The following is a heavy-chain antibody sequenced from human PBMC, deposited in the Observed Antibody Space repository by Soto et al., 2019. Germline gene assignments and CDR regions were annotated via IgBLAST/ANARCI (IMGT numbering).Heavy chain of an antibody. CDR3: ARAETPGIPSFDY. CDR1: GDYVNSYY. J-gene: IGHJ4*02. Sequence: SETQSLAYTVTGDYVNSYYWSWMRQPPGKGLECMGYVYYSGSTNCNASLKSRFTISVDTSKNQISLRLKSVTAADPPVYYCARAETPGIPSFDYWGQGSLLPVSS. CDR2: VYYSGST. V-gene: IGHV4-59*02. D-gene: IGHD6-13*01.